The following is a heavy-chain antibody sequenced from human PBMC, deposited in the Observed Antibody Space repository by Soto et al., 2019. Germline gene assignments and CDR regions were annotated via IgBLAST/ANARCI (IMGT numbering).Heavy chain of an antibody. J-gene: IGHJ6*02. CDR2: IIPILGIA. CDR3: ARDKVPIAAAFSYYYYGMDV. V-gene: IGHV1-69*08. D-gene: IGHD6-13*01. Sequence: QVQLVQSGAEVKKPGSSVKVSCKASGGTFSSYTISWVRQAPGQGLEWMGRIIPILGIANYAQKFQGRVTITADKSMSTAYMELSSLRSEDTAVYYCARDKVPIAAAFSYYYYGMDVWGQGTTVTVSS. CDR1: GGTFSSYT.